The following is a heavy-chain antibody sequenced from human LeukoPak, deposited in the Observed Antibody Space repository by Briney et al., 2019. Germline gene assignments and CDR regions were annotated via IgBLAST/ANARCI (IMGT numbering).Heavy chain of an antibody. Sequence: GGSLRLSCAASGFTFDDYAMHWVRHAPGKGLEWVSGISWNSGGIGYADSVKGRFTISRDSAKSSLYLQMNSLRPEDTALYYCAKDRGELLELLDYWGQGTLVTVSS. D-gene: IGHD1-7*01. J-gene: IGHJ4*02. CDR1: GFTFDDYA. V-gene: IGHV3-9*01. CDR3: AKDRGELLELLDY. CDR2: ISWNSGGI.